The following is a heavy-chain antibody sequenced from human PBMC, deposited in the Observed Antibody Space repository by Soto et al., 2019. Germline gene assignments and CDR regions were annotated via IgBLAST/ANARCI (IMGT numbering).Heavy chain of an antibody. D-gene: IGHD2-15*01. CDR1: GFTFGSHS. J-gene: IGHJ4*02. CDR3: GRAGVVVVGAASRPLDY. V-gene: IGHV3-21*01. CDR2: ISGSSSYI. Sequence: EVQLVESGGGLVKPGGPLRLSCEASGFTFGSHSMYWVRQAPGKGLAWVSSISGSSSYIYYADSVKGRFTIYSDNTKNSLYLHMNRQTAEDTALYHFGRAGVVVVGAASRPLDYWGQGTLVTVFS.